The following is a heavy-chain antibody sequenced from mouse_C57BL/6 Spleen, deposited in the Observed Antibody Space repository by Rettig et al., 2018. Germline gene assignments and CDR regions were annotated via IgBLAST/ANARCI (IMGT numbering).Heavy chain of an antibody. Sequence: FTSYWVHWVKQRPGRGLEWIGRIDPNSGSTKYNEKFKSKATLTVDEPSSTAYMQLSSLTSEDSAVYYCSSHYYGSKGFDYWGQGTTRTVSS. J-gene: IGHJ2*01. CDR2: IDPNSGST. D-gene: IGHD1-1*01. CDR1: FTSYW. V-gene: IGHV1-72*01. CDR3: SSHYYGSKGFDY.